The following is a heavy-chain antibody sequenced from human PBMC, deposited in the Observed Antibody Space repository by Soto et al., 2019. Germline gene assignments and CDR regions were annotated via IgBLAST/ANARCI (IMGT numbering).Heavy chain of an antibody. CDR3: ARHISTVTNVAAIRAFDP. D-gene: IGHD3-3*02. V-gene: IGHV4-59*08. CDR2: IYYSGST. J-gene: IGHJ5*02. CDR1: GGSISSYY. Sequence: QVQLQASGPGLVKPSETLSLTCTVSGGSISSYYWSWIRQPPGKGLVWIGHIYYSGSTPYNPALNIRIAISSDTSQNQVPLKLSSVTAADPSLYYCARHISTVTNVAAIRAFDPRGQGTRVAVSS.